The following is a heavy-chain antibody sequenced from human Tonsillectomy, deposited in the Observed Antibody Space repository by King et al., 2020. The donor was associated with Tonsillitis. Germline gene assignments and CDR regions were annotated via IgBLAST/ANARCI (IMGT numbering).Heavy chain of an antibody. CDR1: GFTVSSNY. J-gene: IGHJ4*02. Sequence: VQLVESGGGLIQPGGSLRLSCAASGFTVSSNYMSWVRQAPGKGLEWVSVIYSGGSTYYADSVKGRFTISRDNSKNTLYLQMNSLRAEDTAVYYCARMSCLQQMVRLPSCYYFDYWGQGTLVTVSS. CDR3: ARMSCLQQMVRLPSCYYFDY. D-gene: IGHD6-13*01. CDR2: IYSGGST. V-gene: IGHV3-53*01.